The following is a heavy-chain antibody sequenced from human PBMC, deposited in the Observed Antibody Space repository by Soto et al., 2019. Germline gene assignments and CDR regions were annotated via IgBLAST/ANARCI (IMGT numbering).Heavy chain of an antibody. J-gene: IGHJ4*02. Sequence: GGSLRLSCTASGFTFGDYAMSWVRQAPGKGLEWVGFIRSKAYGGTTEYAASVKGRFTISRDDSKSIAYLQMNSLKTEDTAVYYCTRDGSYYDFWSGYYTPIPFDYWGQGTLVTVSS. CDR2: IRSKAYGGTT. V-gene: IGHV3-49*04. CDR3: TRDGSYYDFWSGYYTPIPFDY. D-gene: IGHD3-3*01. CDR1: GFTFGDYA.